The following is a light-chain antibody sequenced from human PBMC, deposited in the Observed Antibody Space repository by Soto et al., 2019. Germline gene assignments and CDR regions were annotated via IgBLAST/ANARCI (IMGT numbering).Light chain of an antibody. J-gene: IGKJ2*02. CDR2: GAS. CDR1: QSVSSSY. Sequence: EIVLTQSPGTLSLSPGERATLSCRASQSVSSSYLAWYQQKPGQAPRLLIHGASSRATGIPDRFSGSGSVTDFTLTISRLEPEDFAVYYCQQYGGSPGCTFGQGTKLEIK. V-gene: IGKV3-20*01. CDR3: QQYGGSPGCT.